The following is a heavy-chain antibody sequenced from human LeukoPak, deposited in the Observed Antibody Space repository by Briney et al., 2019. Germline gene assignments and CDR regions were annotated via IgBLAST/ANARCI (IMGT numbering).Heavy chain of an antibody. CDR3: ARGPSYYYDSSFDY. CDR1: GFTFSSYS. J-gene: IGHJ4*02. D-gene: IGHD3-22*01. V-gene: IGHV3-21*01. Sequence: GGSLRLSCAASGFTFSSYSMNWVRQAPGKGLEWVSSISSSSSYIYYADSVKGRFTISRDNAKNSLYLQMNSLSAEDTAVYYCARGPSYYYDSSFDYWGQGTLVTVSS. CDR2: ISSSSSYI.